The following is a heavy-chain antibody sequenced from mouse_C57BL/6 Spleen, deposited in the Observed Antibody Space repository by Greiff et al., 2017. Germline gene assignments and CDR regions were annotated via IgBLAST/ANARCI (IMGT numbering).Heavy chain of an antibody. D-gene: IGHD2-4*01. CDR2: IYPRSGNT. Sequence: QVQLQQSGAELARPGASVKLSCKASGYTFTSYGISWVKQRTGQGLEWIGEIYPRSGNTYYNEKFKGKATLTADKSSSTAYMELRSLTSEDSAVYFCARSYYDYDSYAKDDWGQGTSVTVSS. V-gene: IGHV1-81*01. CDR3: ARSYYDYDSYAKDD. J-gene: IGHJ4*01. CDR1: GYTFTSYG.